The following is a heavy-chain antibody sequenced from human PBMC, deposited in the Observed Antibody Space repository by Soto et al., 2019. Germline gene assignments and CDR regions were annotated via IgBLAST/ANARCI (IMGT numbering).Heavy chain of an antibody. D-gene: IGHD6-19*01. J-gene: IGHJ4*02. V-gene: IGHV3-74*01. CDR1: GFTFSSYW. CDR2: INTDGSST. CDR3: AKTGFGSGWSHFDY. Sequence: PGGSLRLSCAASGFTFSSYWMHWVRQAPGKGPVWVSRINTDGSSTTYVDSVKGRFTISRDNAKNTVYLQMNSLRVEDTAVYYCAKTGFGSGWSHFDYWGQGTLVTVSS.